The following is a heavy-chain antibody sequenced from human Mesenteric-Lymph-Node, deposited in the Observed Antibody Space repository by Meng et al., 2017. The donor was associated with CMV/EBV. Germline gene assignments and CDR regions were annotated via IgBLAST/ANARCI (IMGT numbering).Heavy chain of an antibody. D-gene: IGHD6-13*01. CDR3: AKAPYPGIAAAVGY. CDR2: ISGSGGST. CDR1: GFTFSSYG. Sequence: SGFTFSSYGMSWVRQAPGKGLEWVSAISGSGGSTYYAGSVKGRFTISRDNSKNTLYLQMNSLRAEDTAVYYCAKAPYPGIAAAVGYWGQGTLVTVSS. V-gene: IGHV3-23*01. J-gene: IGHJ4*02.